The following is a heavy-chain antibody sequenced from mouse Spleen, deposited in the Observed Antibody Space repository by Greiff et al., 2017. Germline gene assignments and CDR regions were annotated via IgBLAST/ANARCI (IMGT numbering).Heavy chain of an antibody. Sequence: EVQVVESGGGLVKLGGSLKLSCAASGFTFSSYAMSWVRQTPEKRLEWVATISSGGGNTYYPDSVKGRFTISRDNAKNTLYLQMSSLKSEDTAMYYCARTGSYYFDYWGQGTTLTVSS. J-gene: IGHJ2*01. CDR3: ARTGSYYFDY. D-gene: IGHD2-2*01. CDR2: ISSGGGNT. V-gene: IGHV5-9-3*01. CDR1: GFTFSSYA.